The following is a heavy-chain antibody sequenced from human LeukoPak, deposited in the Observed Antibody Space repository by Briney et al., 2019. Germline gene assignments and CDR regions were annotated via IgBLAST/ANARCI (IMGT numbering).Heavy chain of an antibody. CDR3: ARFLRGATNALEI. D-gene: IGHD1-26*01. Sequence: SETLSLTCTVSGGSISSYYWSWIRQPPGKGLEWIGYIYYSGSTNYDPSLKSRVTISVDTSKNQFSLKLSSVTAADTAVYYCARFLRGATNALEIWGQGTMVTVSS. J-gene: IGHJ3*02. CDR2: IYYSGST. V-gene: IGHV4-59*01. CDR1: GGSISSYY.